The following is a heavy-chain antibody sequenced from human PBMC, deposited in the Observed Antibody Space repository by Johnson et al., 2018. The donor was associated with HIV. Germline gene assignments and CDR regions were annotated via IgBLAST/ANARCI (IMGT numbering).Heavy chain of an antibody. CDR3: VRRGRYCSNGVCFDAFDI. J-gene: IGHJ3*02. V-gene: IGHV3-9*01. CDR1: GFTFDDYA. D-gene: IGHD2-8*01. CDR2: ISWNSGSI. Sequence: VQLVESGGGLVQPGRSLRLSCAASGFTFDDYAMHWVRQAPGKGLEWVSGISWNSGSIGYADSVKGRFTISRDNAKKSLYLQMNSLRAEDTALYYCVRRGRYCSNGVCFDAFDIWGQGTMVTVSS.